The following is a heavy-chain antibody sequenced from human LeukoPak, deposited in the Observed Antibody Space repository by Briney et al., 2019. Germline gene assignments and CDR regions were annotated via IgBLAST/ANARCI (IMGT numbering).Heavy chain of an antibody. CDR2: ITGSGGST. J-gene: IGHJ4*02. CDR3: AKGDSSGYFFDY. Sequence: PGGSLRLSCAASGFTFSNYAMNWVRQAPGKGLEWVSTITGSGGSTYYADSVKGRFTISRDNSENTLYLQMNSLRAEDTAVYYCAKGDSSGYFFDYWGQGALVTVSS. D-gene: IGHD6-19*01. V-gene: IGHV3-23*01. CDR1: GFTFSNYA.